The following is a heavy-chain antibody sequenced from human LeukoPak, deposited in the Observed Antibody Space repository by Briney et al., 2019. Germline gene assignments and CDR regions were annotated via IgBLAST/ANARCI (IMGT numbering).Heavy chain of an antibody. CDR3: TTCGYSYGSDY. D-gene: IGHD5-18*01. CDR1: GFTFSDYY. V-gene: IGHV3-15*01. CDR2: IKSKTDGGTT. Sequence: PGGSLRLSCAASGFTFSDYYMSWVRQAPGKGLEWVGRIKSKTDGGTTDYAAPVKGRFTISRDDSKNTLYLQMNSLKTEDTAVYYCTTCGYSYGSDYWGQGTLVTVSS. J-gene: IGHJ4*02.